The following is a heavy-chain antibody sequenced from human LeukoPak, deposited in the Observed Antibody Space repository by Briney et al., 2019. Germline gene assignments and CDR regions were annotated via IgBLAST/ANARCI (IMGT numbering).Heavy chain of an antibody. V-gene: IGHV3-21*01. CDR2: ISSSSSYI. D-gene: IGHD6-13*01. CDR1: GFTFSSYS. CDR3: ASGSSSWAYYFDY. Sequence: GGSLRLSCAASGFTFSSYSMNWVRQAPGKGLEWVSSISSSSSYIYYADSVKGRFTISRDNAKNSLYLQMNSLRAEDTAVYYCASGSSSWAYYFDYWGQGTLVTVPS. J-gene: IGHJ4*02.